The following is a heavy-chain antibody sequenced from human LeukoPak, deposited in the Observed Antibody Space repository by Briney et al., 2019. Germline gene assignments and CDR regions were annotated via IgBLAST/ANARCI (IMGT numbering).Heavy chain of an antibody. J-gene: IGHJ6*03. CDR2: ISSSSYI. CDR3: ARNERYCSGGSCYRIYYYYYMDV. D-gene: IGHD2-15*01. Sequence: PGGSLRLSCAASGFTFSSYSMNWVRQAPGKGLEWVSSISSSSYIYYADSVKGRFTISRDNAKNSLYLQMNSLRAEDTAVYYCARNERYCSGGSCYRIYYYYYMDVWGKGTTVTVSS. V-gene: IGHV3-21*01. CDR1: GFTFSSYS.